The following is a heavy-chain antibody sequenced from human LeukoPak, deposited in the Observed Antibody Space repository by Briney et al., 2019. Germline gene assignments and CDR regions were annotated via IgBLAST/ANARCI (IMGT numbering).Heavy chain of an antibody. Sequence: GGSLRLSCAASGFTFSSYSMKWVRQAPGKGLEWVSSISSSSSYIYYADSVKGRFTISRDNAKNSLYLQMNSLRAEDTAVYYCARSLLWFGELLGRNWFDPWGQGTLVTVSS. CDR1: GFTFSSYS. V-gene: IGHV3-21*01. CDR2: ISSSSSYI. CDR3: ARSLLWFGELLGRNWFDP. J-gene: IGHJ5*02. D-gene: IGHD3-10*01.